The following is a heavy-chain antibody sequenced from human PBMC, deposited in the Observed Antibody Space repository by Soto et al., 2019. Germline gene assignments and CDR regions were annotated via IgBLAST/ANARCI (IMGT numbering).Heavy chain of an antibody. CDR3: ARAPRLLLSPEEYFQH. J-gene: IGHJ1*01. Sequence: QVQLVQSGAEVKKPGSSVKVSCKASGGTFSSYTISWVRQAPGQGLEWMGRIIPILGIANYAQKFQGRVTITADKSTSTAYMELSSLRSEDTAVYYCARAPRLLLSPEEYFQHWGQGTLVTVSS. CDR1: GGTFSSYT. D-gene: IGHD2-15*01. CDR2: IIPILGIA. V-gene: IGHV1-69*02.